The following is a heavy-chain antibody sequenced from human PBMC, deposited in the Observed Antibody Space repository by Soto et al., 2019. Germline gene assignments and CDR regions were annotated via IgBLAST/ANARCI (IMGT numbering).Heavy chain of an antibody. V-gene: IGHV3-21*01. CDR1: GFTFSSYS. J-gene: IGHJ6*02. CDR2: ISSSSSYI. Sequence: LRLSCAASGFTFSSYSMNWVRQAPGKGLEWVSSISSSSSYIYYADSVKGRFTISRDNAKNSLYLQMNSLRAEDTAVYYCAGGESKYYYDSSGYYLDYYYYYGMDVWGQGTTVTVSS. CDR3: AGGESKYYYDSSGYYLDYYYYYGMDV. D-gene: IGHD3-22*01.